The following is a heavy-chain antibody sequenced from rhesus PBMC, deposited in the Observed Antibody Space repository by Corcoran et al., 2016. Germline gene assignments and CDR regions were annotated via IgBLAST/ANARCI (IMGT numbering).Heavy chain of an antibody. V-gene: IGHV4S10*01. CDR1: GGSISDSYR. CDR2: IYGSGIST. D-gene: IGHD6-25*01. CDR3: ARDLAAAGTFDF. J-gene: IGHJ3*01. Sequence: QVQLQESGPGVVKPSETLSLTCAVSGGSISDSYRWSWIRQPPGKGLEWIGYIYGSGISTNYNPSLKSRVTLSVDTSKNQLSLKLSSVTTADTAVYYCARDLAAAGTFDFWGQGLRVTVSS.